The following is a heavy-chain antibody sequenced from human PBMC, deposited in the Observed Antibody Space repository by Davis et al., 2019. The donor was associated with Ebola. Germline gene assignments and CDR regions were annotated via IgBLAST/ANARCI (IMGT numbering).Heavy chain of an antibody. J-gene: IGHJ4*02. D-gene: IGHD3-10*02. V-gene: IGHV3-30*03. CDR1: GFTFSTYS. Sequence: LTCAASGFTFSTYSLHWVRQAPGKGLEWVAVISYDGSDKDYADSVKGRFTISRDNSKNTLYLQMNSLRAEDTAVYYCATGMMFEGYFDYWGQGTLVTVSS. CDR3: ATGMMFEGYFDY. CDR2: ISYDGSDK.